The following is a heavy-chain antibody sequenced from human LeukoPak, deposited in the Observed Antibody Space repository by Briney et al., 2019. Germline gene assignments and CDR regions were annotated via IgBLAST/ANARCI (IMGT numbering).Heavy chain of an antibody. D-gene: IGHD6-13*01. CDR2: IYYSGST. J-gene: IGHJ5*02. Sequence: SETLSLTCTVSGGSISSYYWSWIRQPPGKGLEWIGYIYYSGSTNYNPSLKSRVTISADTSKNQFSLKLSSVTAADTAVYYCARLRIADGVGNWFDPWGQGTLVTVSS. CDR1: GGSISSYY. CDR3: ARLRIADGVGNWFDP. V-gene: IGHV4-59*08.